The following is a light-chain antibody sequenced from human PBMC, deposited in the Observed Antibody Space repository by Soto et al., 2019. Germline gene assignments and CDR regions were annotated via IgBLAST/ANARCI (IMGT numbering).Light chain of an antibody. Sequence: IVLTHSPSTLSLSPGESATGCSMASQNIDCYLHWYQQKPGQSPRLVIYDTFNRATGVPVRFRGVGAGTDFTLTISDLEPEDFAFYYCQQRKSWPITFGTGTKVDIK. CDR3: QQRKSWPIT. J-gene: IGKJ3*01. CDR2: DTF. V-gene: IGKV3-11*01. CDR1: QNIDCY.